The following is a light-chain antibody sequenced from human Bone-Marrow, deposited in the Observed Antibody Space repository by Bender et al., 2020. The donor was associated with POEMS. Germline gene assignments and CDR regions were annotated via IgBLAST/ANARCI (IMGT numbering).Light chain of an antibody. CDR1: SSDVGSYNL. CDR3: GTWDSSLSAEGYV. Sequence: QSALTQPASVSGSPGQSITISCTGTSSDVGSYNLVSWYQQHPGKAPELMIYAVTKRPSGVPDRFSGSKSGTSATLGITGLQTGDEADYYCGTWDSSLSAEGYVFGTGTKVTVL. V-gene: IGLV2-14*02. J-gene: IGLJ1*01. CDR2: AVT.